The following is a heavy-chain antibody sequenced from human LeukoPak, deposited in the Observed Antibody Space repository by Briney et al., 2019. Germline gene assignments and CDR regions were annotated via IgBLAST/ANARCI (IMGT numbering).Heavy chain of an antibody. D-gene: IGHD3-22*01. J-gene: IGHJ4*02. CDR2: INHSGST. V-gene: IGHV4-34*01. CDR3: ARGRFTYYYDSSGRPAPPDY. Sequence: SETLSLTCPVYGGSFSGYYWSWIRQPPGKGLEWIGEINHSGSTNYNPSLKRRVTISVDTSKNQFSLKLSSVTAADTAVYYCARGRFTYYYDSSGRPAPPDYWGQGTLVTVSS. CDR1: GGSFSGYY.